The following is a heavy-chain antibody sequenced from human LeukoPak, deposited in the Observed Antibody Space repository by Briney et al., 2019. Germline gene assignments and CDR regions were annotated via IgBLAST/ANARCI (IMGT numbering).Heavy chain of an antibody. V-gene: IGHV1-2*02. CDR3: ARVRLADERAWAY. J-gene: IGHJ4*02. CDR2: ITPKSGDT. CDR1: GYTFSVCY. D-gene: IGHD3-3*02. Sequence: ASVKVSCTASGYTFSVCYIHWVRQAPGQGLEYVGWITPKSGDTYSPQRFQGRVTMTRDASISTAYMELSSLRSDDTAVYFCARVRLADERAWAYWGQGTLVTVSS.